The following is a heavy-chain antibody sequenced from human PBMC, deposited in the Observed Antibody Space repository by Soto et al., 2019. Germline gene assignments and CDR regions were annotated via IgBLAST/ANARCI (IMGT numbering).Heavy chain of an antibody. CDR1: GYPFTAFD. V-gene: IGHV1-8*01. Sequence: QVQLVQSGAEVKKPGASVKVSCEASGYPFTAFDINWVRQAAGQGLEWMGWMNPSSGDSAFAQRFQDRITMTRTNSISTAYMELIRLTSDDTAVYYCVRQPGGVATPGDDYWGQGTLVTVSS. CDR3: VRQPGGVATPGDDY. J-gene: IGHJ4*02. D-gene: IGHD2-15*01. CDR2: MNPSSGDS.